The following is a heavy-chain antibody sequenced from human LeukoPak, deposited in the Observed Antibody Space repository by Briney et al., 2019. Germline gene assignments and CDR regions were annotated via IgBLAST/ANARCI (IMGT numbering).Heavy chain of an antibody. CDR3: ASSYSSGWHYFDY. V-gene: IGHV1-2*02. CDR2: INPNSGGT. CDR1: GYTFTSYD. Sequence: KPGASVKVSCKASGYTFTSYDINWVRQAPGQGLEWMGWINPNSGGTNYAQKFQGRVTMTRDTSISTAYMELSRLRSDDTAVYYCASSYSSGWHYFDYWGQGTLVTVSS. J-gene: IGHJ4*02. D-gene: IGHD6-19*01.